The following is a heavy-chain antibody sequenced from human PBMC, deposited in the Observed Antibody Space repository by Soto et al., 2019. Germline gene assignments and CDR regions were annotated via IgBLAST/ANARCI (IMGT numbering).Heavy chain of an antibody. D-gene: IGHD3-22*01. CDR3: AIVPMRDYYYGMDV. CDR2: ISGSGGST. Sequence: GSLRLSCAASGFTFSSYAMSWVRQAPGKGLEWVSAISGSGGSTYYADSVKGRFTISRDNSKNTLYLQMNSLRAEDTAVYYCAIVPMRDYYYGMDVWGQGTTVTVSS. J-gene: IGHJ6*02. V-gene: IGHV3-23*01. CDR1: GFTFSSYA.